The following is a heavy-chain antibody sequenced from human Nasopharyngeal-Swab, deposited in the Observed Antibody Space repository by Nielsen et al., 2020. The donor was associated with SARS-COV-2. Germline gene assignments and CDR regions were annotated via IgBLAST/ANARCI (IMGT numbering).Heavy chain of an antibody. CDR3: ARVGIFGVVWLTGAGFDY. J-gene: IGHJ4*02. Sequence: SETLSLTCAVYGGSFSGYYWSWIRQPPGKGLEWIGEINHGGSTNYNPSLKSRVTISVDTSKNQFSLKLSSVTAADTAVYYCARVGIFGVVWLTGAGFDYWGQGTLVTVSS. D-gene: IGHD3-3*01. V-gene: IGHV4-34*01. CDR2: INHGGST. CDR1: GGSFSGYY.